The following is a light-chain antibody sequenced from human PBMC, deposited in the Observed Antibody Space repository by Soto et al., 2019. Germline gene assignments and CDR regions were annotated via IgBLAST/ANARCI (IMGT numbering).Light chain of an antibody. J-gene: IGLJ2*01. CDR1: SSNIGSNY. Sequence: QSVLTQPPSASGTPGQRVTISCSGSSSNIGSNYVNWYQQLPGTAPQVLINTNDQRPSGVPDRFSGSKSGTSASLAISGLQSDDEADYYCAAWDDSLKGPVFCGGTKLTVL. CDR2: TND. CDR3: AAWDDSLKGPV. V-gene: IGLV1-44*01.